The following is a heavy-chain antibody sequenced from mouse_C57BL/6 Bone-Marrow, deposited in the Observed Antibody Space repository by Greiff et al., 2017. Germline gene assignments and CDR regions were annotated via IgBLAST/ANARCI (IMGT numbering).Heavy chain of an antibody. CDR1: GFNIKDDY. CDR2: IDPENGDT. J-gene: IGHJ2*01. D-gene: IGHD1-1*01. Sequence: VQLQQSGAELVRPGASVKLSCTASGFNIKDDYMHWVKQRPEQGLEWIGWIDPENGDTEYASKFQGKATITADTSSNTAYLQLSSLTSEDTAVYYCTHYYYASYYFDYWGQGTTLTVSS. CDR3: THYYYASYYFDY. V-gene: IGHV14-4*01.